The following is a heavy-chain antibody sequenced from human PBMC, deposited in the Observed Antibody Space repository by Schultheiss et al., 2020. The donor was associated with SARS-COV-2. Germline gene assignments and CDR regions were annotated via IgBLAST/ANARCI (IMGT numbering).Heavy chain of an antibody. V-gene: IGHV2-70*11. D-gene: IGHD3-10*01. J-gene: IGHJ4*02. CDR2: IDWDDYT. Sequence: TLSLTCTVSGGSISSYYWGWIRQPPGKALEWLARIDWDDYTYYSTSLKTRLTISKDTSKNQVVLTMTNMDPVDTATYYCARILCHGSGSPDYWGQGTLVTVSS. CDR1: GGSISSYYW. CDR3: ARILCHGSGSPDY.